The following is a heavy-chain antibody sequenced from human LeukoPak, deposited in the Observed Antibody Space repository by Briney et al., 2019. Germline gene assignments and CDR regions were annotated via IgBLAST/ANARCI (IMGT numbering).Heavy chain of an antibody. Sequence: GGSLRLSCAASGFTFSSYGMHWVRQAPGKGLEWVAVISYDGSNKYYADSMKGRFTISRDNSKNTLYLQMNSLRAEDTAVYYCAKEGYCSSTSCYAGGYYYYGMDVWGQGTTVTVSS. J-gene: IGHJ6*02. CDR3: AKEGYCSSTSCYAGGYYYYGMDV. V-gene: IGHV3-30*18. CDR2: ISYDGSNK. D-gene: IGHD2-2*01. CDR1: GFTFSSYG.